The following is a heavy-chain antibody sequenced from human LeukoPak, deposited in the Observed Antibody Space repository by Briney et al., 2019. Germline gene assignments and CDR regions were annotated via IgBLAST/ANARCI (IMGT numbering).Heavy chain of an antibody. CDR3: AKLSSTTHAFDI. Sequence: SETLSLTCTASGGSISSSSYYWGWIRQPPGTGLEWIGSIYYSGSTYYNPSLKSRVTISVDTSKNQFSLKLSSVTAADTAVYYCAKLSSTTHAFDIWGQGTMVTVSS. CDR2: IYYSGST. CDR1: GGSISSSSYY. V-gene: IGHV4-39*01. J-gene: IGHJ3*02. D-gene: IGHD4-17*01.